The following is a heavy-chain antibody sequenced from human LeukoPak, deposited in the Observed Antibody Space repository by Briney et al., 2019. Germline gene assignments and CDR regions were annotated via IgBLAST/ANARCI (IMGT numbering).Heavy chain of an antibody. J-gene: IGHJ4*02. CDR2: INHSGFT. Sequence: PSETLSLTCAVYGGSFSGNYWSWIRQSPDKGLEWIGEINHSGFTSYNPSLKSRVIMSVGTSKNQFSLRPSSVTAADTAVYYCARGVGYCSGGSCEGQYYFDYWGQGTLVTVSS. D-gene: IGHD2-15*01. CDR3: ARGVGYCSGGSCEGQYYFDY. CDR1: GGSFSGNY. V-gene: IGHV4-34*01.